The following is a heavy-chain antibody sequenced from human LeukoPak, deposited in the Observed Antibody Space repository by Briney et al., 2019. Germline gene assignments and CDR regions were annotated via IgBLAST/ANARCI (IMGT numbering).Heavy chain of an antibody. D-gene: IGHD5-18*01. Sequence: SQTLSLTCTVSGGSISSGGYYWSWIRQHPGKGLERIGYIYYSGSTYYNPSLKSRVTISVDTSNNQFALELSSVTATDTAVYCCAREIQGGPHFDYWGQGALVTVCS. V-gene: IGHV4-31*03. CDR1: GGSISSGGYY. J-gene: IGHJ4*02. CDR3: AREIQGGPHFDY. CDR2: IYYSGST.